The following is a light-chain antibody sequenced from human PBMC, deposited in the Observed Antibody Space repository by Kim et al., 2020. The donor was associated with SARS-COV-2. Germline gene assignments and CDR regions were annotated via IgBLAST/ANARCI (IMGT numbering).Light chain of an antibody. CDR2: DAS. CDR1: QTVSNS. J-gene: IGKJ1*01. Sequence: PRDRATLSCGTSQTVSNSLACYQQKPGQAPRLLIYDASNRATGIPVRFSGSGSGTDFSLTISNLEPEDFAVYYCQYRRTFGQGTKVDIK. CDR3: QYRRT. V-gene: IGKV3-11*01.